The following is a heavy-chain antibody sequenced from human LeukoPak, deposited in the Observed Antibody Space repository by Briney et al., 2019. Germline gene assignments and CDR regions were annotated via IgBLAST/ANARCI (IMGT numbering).Heavy chain of an antibody. J-gene: IGHJ4*02. V-gene: IGHV1-18*01. CDR1: GYTFTNYG. Sequence: ASVTVSCKASGYTFTNYGISWVRQAPGQGREWMGWISAYNGNTNYAHSLQGRVTMTTDTSTTTAYMELRSLRSDGTAVYYCARDHYYDSSGYYGRDYWGQGTLVTVSS. CDR3: ARDHYYDSSGYYGRDY. D-gene: IGHD3-22*01. CDR2: ISAYNGNT.